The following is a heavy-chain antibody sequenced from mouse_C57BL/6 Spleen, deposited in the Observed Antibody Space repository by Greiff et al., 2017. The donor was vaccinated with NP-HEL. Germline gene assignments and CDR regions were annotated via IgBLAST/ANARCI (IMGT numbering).Heavy chain of an antibody. CDR3: ASGDSSGYYFDY. CDR2: IYPRSGNT. CDR1: GYTFTSYG. D-gene: IGHD3-2*02. V-gene: IGHV1-81*01. Sequence: QVQLQQSGAELARPGASVKLSCKASGYTFTSYGISWVKQRTGQGLEWIGEIYPRSGNTYYNEKFKGKATLTADKSSSTAYMELRSLTSEDSAVYFCASGDSSGYYFDYWGQGTTLTVSS. J-gene: IGHJ2*01.